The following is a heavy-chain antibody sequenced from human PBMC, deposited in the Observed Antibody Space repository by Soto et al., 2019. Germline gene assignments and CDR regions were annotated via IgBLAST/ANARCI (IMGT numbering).Heavy chain of an antibody. CDR3: ARDGVTIFGVVIIGGMDV. Sequence: VGSLRLSCAASGFTFSSYAMHWVRQAPGKGLEWVAVISYDGSNKYYADSVKGRFTISRDNSKNTLYLQMNSLRAEDTAVYYCARDGVTIFGVVIIGGMDVWGQGTTVTVSS. CDR2: ISYDGSNK. CDR1: GFTFSSYA. V-gene: IGHV3-30-3*01. J-gene: IGHJ6*02. D-gene: IGHD3-3*01.